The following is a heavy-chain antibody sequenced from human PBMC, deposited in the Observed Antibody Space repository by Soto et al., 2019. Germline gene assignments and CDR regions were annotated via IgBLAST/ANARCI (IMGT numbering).Heavy chain of an antibody. CDR2: IIPIFGTA. V-gene: IGHV1-69*13. D-gene: IGHD2-2*01. CDR3: ALNLGYCISTSCPNAYNWFDP. Sequence: SVKVSCKASGGTFSSYAISWVRQAPGQGLEWMGGIIPIFGTANYAQKFQGRVTITADESTSTAYMELSSLRSEDTAVYYCALNLGYCISTSCPNAYNWFDPWGQGTLVTVSS. CDR1: GGTFSSYA. J-gene: IGHJ5*02.